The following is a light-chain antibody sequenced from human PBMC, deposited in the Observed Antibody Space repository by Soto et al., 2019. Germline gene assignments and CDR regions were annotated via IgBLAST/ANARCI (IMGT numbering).Light chain of an antibody. Sequence: EIVMTQSPATLSVSPGEKPTPSCRASQGVSRNLAWYQQKPGQAPGPPIYGASTRATGIPARFSGSGSGTEFTLTISSLQSEDFAVYYCQQYNNWPLTFGGGTKVEIK. CDR2: GAS. J-gene: IGKJ4*01. CDR3: QQYNNWPLT. V-gene: IGKV3-15*01. CDR1: QGVSRN.